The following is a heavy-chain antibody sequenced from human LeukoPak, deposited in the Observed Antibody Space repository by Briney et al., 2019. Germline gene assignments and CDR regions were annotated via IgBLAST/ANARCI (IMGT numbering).Heavy chain of an antibody. J-gene: IGHJ6*03. CDR2: INIDGSTT. Sequence: GGSLRLSCAASGFTSSSYWLHWVRQAPGKGLVWVSRINIDGSTTNYADSVKGRFTISRDNAKNTVHLQMNSLRAEDTAVYYCARGAARAYYMDVWGKGTTVTVSS. D-gene: IGHD6-6*01. CDR3: ARGAARAYYMDV. CDR1: GFTSSSYW. V-gene: IGHV3-74*01.